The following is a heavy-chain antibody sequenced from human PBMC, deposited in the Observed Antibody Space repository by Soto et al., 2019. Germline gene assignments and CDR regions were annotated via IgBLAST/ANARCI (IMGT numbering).Heavy chain of an antibody. D-gene: IGHD1-26*01. CDR2: IYHSGRT. CDR3: VTVNLVGAAYYFDY. V-gene: IGHV4-31*03. Sequence: SETLSLTCTVSGVSISSGGYYWGWIRQHPGKGLEWIGNIYHSGRTYYNPSLKSRVIMSVDTSKNHFSLRLTSVTAADTAVYYCVTVNLVGAAYYFDYWGPGTLVTVSS. J-gene: IGHJ4*02. CDR1: GVSISSGGYY.